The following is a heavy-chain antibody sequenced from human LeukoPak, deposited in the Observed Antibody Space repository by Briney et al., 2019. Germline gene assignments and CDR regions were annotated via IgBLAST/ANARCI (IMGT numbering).Heavy chain of an antibody. CDR1: GYSISSGYY. CDR2: IYHSGST. D-gene: IGHD3-10*01. J-gene: IGHJ3*02. Sequence: SETLSLTCTVSGYSISSGYYWGWMRQPPGKGLEWIGSIYHSGSTYYNPSLKSRVTISVDTSKNQFSLKLTSVTATDTAVYYCAKDNPPYGSGRRGRPWYAFDIWGQGTMVTVSS. CDR3: AKDNPPYGSGRRGRPWYAFDI. V-gene: IGHV4-38-2*02.